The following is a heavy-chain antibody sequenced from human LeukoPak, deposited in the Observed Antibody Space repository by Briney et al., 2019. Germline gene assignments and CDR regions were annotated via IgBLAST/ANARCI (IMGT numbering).Heavy chain of an antibody. CDR2: IYHSGST. V-gene: IGHV4-38-2*01. J-gene: IGHJ3*02. D-gene: IGHD6-13*01. CDR1: GYSISSGYY. CDR3: ARPKYSSSWSEIWNI. Sequence: SETLSLTCAVSGYSISSGYYWGWIRQPPGKGLEWIGSIYHSGSTYYNPSLKSRVTISVDTSKNQFSLKLSSVTAADTAVCYCARPKYSSSWSEIWNIWGQGTMVTVSS.